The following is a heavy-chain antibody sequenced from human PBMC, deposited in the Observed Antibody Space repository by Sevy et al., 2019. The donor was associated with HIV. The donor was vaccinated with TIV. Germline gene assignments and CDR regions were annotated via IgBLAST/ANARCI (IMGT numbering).Heavy chain of an antibody. D-gene: IGHD3-3*01. Sequence: SETLSLTCTVSGGSISNYYWNWIRQPPGKGLEWIGFIYYSGSTSYNPSLKSRVTILIDTSNNKLSLRLSSVTAADTAVYYCARAPGRLRSWDFWGQGTLVTVSS. CDR3: ARAPGRLRSWDF. CDR1: GGSISNYY. CDR2: IYYSGST. V-gene: IGHV4-59*13. J-gene: IGHJ4*02.